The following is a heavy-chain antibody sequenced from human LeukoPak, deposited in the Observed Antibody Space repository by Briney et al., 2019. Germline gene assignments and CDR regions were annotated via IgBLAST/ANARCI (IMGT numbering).Heavy chain of an antibody. CDR2: IYHSGST. Sequence: KPSATLSLTCTVSGDSISSSSYYWGWIRQPPGKGLEWIGSIYHSGSTYYNPSLKSRVTISVDTSKNQFSLKLSSVTAADTAVYYCARRTVGATQTAAFDVWGQGTMVTVSS. J-gene: IGHJ3*01. CDR3: ARRTVGATQTAAFDV. D-gene: IGHD1-26*01. V-gene: IGHV4-39*01. CDR1: GDSISSSSYY.